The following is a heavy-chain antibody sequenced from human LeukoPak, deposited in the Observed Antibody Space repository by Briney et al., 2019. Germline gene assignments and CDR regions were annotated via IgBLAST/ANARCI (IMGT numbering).Heavy chain of an antibody. CDR3: ARSSCSGGSCYWGS. D-gene: IGHD2-15*01. CDR2: IYYSGRT. Sequence: SQTLSLTCTVSGGSISSGGYYWSWIRQPPGKGLEWIGYIYYSGRTNYNPSLKSRVTISVDTSKNQFSLKLSSVTAADTAVYYCARSSCSGGSCYWGSWGQGTLVTVSS. CDR1: GGSISSGGYY. J-gene: IGHJ5*02. V-gene: IGHV4-61*08.